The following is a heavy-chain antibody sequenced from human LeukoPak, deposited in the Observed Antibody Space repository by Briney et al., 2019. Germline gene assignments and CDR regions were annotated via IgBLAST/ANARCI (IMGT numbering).Heavy chain of an antibody. Sequence: GGSLRLSCATSGLTISGIYMSWVRQAPGKGPEWVSVIFGGGSTYYTDSVKGRFTISRDNSKNTLYLQMNSLRAEDTAVYYCAKDRAVRGVIKGFDYWGQGTLVTVSS. V-gene: IGHV3-53*05. CDR2: IFGGGST. CDR3: AKDRAVRGVIKGFDY. J-gene: IGHJ4*02. D-gene: IGHD3-10*01. CDR1: GLTISGIY.